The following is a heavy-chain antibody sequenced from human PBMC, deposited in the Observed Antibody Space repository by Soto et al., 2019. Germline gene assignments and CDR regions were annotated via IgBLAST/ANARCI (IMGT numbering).Heavy chain of an antibody. Sequence: PSRTLSLTFAISGYSVSGNSAALNWISQSPSRGLECLVRTYYRSNLYNDYAVSVKSRITINQDTSKNQFSLQLNSVTPEDTAVYYCARAVYCTNGVSLGGNWFDPWGQGTLVTVSS. V-gene: IGHV6-1*01. J-gene: IGHJ5*02. CDR1: GYSVSGNSAA. CDR2: TYYRSNLYN. CDR3: ARAVYCTNGVSLGGNWFDP. D-gene: IGHD2-8*01.